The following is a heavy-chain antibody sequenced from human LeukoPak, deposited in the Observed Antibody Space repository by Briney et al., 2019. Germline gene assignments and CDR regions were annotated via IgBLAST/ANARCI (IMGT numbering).Heavy chain of an antibody. V-gene: IGHV4-31*03. Sequence: SQTLTLTCTVSGGSMSSGGYYWSWIRQHPGKGLEWIEYIYYSGSTYYNPSLKSRVTISVDTSKNQFSLKLSSVTAADTAVYYCARTSPGARFPTLNWFDPWGQGTLVTVSS. CDR3: ARTSPGARFPTLNWFDP. J-gene: IGHJ5*02. D-gene: IGHD2-21*01. CDR2: IYYSGST. CDR1: GGSMSSGGYY.